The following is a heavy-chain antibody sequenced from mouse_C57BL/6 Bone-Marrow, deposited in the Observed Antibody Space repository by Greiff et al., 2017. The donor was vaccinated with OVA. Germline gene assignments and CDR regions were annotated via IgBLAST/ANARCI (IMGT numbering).Heavy chain of an antibody. CDR2: ISSGGDYI. CDR1: GFTFSSYA. CDR3: TRGDGSYWYFDV. Sequence: EVQVVESGEGLVKPGGSLKLSCAASGFTFSSYAMSWVRQTPEKRLEWVAYISSGGDYIYYADTVKGRFTISRDNARNTLYLQMSSLKSEDTAMYYCTRGDGSYWYFDVWGTGTTVTVSS. J-gene: IGHJ1*03. V-gene: IGHV5-9-1*02. D-gene: IGHD1-1*01.